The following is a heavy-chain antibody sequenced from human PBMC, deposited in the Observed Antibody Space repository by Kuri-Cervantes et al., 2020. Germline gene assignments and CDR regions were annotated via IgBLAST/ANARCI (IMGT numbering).Heavy chain of an antibody. Sequence: GESLKISCAASGFTFSSYWMHWVRQAPGKGLVWVSRINSDGSSTSYADSVKGRFTISRDNAKNTLYLQMNSLRAEDTAVYYCARVSSGYSLHMDVWGKGTTVTVSS. CDR2: INSDGSST. CDR3: ARVSSGYSLHMDV. V-gene: IGHV3-74*01. D-gene: IGHD3-22*01. J-gene: IGHJ6*03. CDR1: GFTFSSYW.